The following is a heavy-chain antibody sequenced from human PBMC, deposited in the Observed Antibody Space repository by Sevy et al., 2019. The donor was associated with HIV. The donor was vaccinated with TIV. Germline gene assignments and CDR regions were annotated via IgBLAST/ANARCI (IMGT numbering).Heavy chain of an antibody. CDR2: ISAYNGNT. J-gene: IGHJ4*02. CDR1: GYTFTSYG. CDR3: ARVDYYGSGSYYGDY. Sequence: ASVKVSCKASGYTFTSYGISWVRQAPGQGLEWMGWISAYNGNTNYAQKLQGRVTMTTDTSTSTVYMELRSLRSDDTAVYYCARVDYYGSGSYYGDYWGQGTLVTVSS. V-gene: IGHV1-18*01. D-gene: IGHD3-10*01.